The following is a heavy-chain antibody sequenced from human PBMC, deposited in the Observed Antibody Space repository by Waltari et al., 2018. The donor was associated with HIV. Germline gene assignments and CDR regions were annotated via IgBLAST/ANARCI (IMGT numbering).Heavy chain of an antibody. CDR2: FDPEDDET. Sequence: QVQLIQSGAEVKKPGASVKVSCKVFGYTLPELSMHWVRQAPGKGLEWMGGFDPEDDETIYAQKFQGRVTMTEDTSTDSAYMELSSLTSEDTAVYYCATGGGTTSIQLYDLDVWGQGTTVTVSS. CDR1: GYTLPELS. CDR3: ATGGGTTSIQLYDLDV. V-gene: IGHV1-24*01. J-gene: IGHJ6*02. D-gene: IGHD1-26*01.